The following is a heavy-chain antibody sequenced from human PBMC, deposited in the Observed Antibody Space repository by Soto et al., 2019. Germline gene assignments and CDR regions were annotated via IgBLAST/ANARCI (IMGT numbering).Heavy chain of an antibody. D-gene: IGHD2-21*01. J-gene: IGHJ4*02. V-gene: IGHV3-23*01. CDR2: IRGTGGET. CDR1: GFTFRNFV. CDR3: AKERGWGVVSPAHDY. Sequence: EVQLLESGGGMVQPGGSLRVSCAASGFTFRNFVMSCVRQAPGKGLEWVSAIRGTGGETFYADSVKGRFPISRDNSKNTLYLKMNSLRDEDTALYFCAKERGWGVVSPAHDYWGQGTLVTISS.